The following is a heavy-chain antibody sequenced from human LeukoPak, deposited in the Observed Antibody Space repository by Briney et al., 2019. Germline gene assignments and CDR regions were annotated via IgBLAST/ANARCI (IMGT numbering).Heavy chain of an antibody. Sequence: ASVKVSCKTSGYTFTSYDLNWVRQATGQGLEWMGWVNPNSGNTGYAQKFQGGVTMTMDPSISTAYMELSSLRSDDTAVYYCARLGFESHNWFDPWGQGTLVTVSS. CDR2: VNPNSGNT. D-gene: IGHD3-3*01. V-gene: IGHV1-8*01. CDR3: ARLGFESHNWFDP. CDR1: GYTFTSYD. J-gene: IGHJ5*02.